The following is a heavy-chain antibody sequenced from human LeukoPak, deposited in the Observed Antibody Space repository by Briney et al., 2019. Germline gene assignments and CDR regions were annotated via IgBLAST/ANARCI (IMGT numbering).Heavy chain of an antibody. Sequence: GGSLRLSCAASGFTVSSNDMSWVRQAPGKGLEWVSIIYTGGKAYYADSVKGRFTISRDNSKNTVYLQMNSLRAEDTAVYYCARDLCTSTNCYGAFDYWGQGTLVTVSS. J-gene: IGHJ4*02. CDR2: IYTGGKA. CDR1: GFTVSSND. CDR3: ARDLCTSTNCYGAFDY. D-gene: IGHD2-2*01. V-gene: IGHV3-53*01.